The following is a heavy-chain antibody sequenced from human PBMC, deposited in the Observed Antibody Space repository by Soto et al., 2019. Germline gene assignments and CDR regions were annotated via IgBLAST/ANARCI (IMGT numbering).Heavy chain of an antibody. V-gene: IGHV4-31*03. Sequence: SETLSLTCTVSGGSISSGGYYWSWIRQHPGKGLEWIGYIYYSGSTYYNPSLKSRVTISVDTSKNQFYLKLNSVTAADTAVYYCARVESASWIDYWGQGTLVTVSS. D-gene: IGHD2-2*01. CDR1: GGSISSGGYY. J-gene: IGHJ4*02. CDR2: IYYSGST. CDR3: ARVESASWIDY.